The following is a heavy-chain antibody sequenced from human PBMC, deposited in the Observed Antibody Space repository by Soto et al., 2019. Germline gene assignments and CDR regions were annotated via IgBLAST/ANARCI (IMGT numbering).Heavy chain of an antibody. J-gene: IGHJ5*02. Sequence: GASVKVSCKASGYTFTSYGISWVRQAPGQGLEWMGWISAYNGNTNYAQKLQGRVTMTTDTSTSTAYMELRSLRSDDTAVYYCARVGHWSGGSCYSVEGFDPWGQGTLVTVSS. V-gene: IGHV1-18*01. D-gene: IGHD2-15*01. CDR1: GYTFTSYG. CDR3: ARVGHWSGGSCYSVEGFDP. CDR2: ISAYNGNT.